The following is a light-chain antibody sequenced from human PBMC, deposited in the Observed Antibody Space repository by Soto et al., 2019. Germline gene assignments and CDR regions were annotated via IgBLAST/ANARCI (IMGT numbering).Light chain of an antibody. Sequence: QSLLTQPPSLSLAPGQRVTISCTGSSSNIGAGYDVHWYQQLPGTAPKLLIYGNSNRPSGVPDRFSGSKSGTSASLAITGLQAEDEADYYCQSYDSSLSGRVFGTGTKVTVL. V-gene: IGLV1-40*01. CDR2: GNS. CDR1: SSNIGAGYD. J-gene: IGLJ1*01. CDR3: QSYDSSLSGRV.